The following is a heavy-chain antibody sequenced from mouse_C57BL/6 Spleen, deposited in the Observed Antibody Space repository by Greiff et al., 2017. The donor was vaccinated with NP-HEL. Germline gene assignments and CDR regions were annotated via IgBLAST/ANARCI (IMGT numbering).Heavy chain of an antibody. D-gene: IGHD2-4*01. CDR1: GYTFTDYY. CDR3: ARSGFYYDYDAWFAY. V-gene: IGHV1-26*01. Sequence: VQLQQSGPELVKPGASVKISCKASGYTFTDYYMNWVKQSHGKSLEWIGDINPNNGGTSYNQKFKGKATLTVDKSSSTAYMELRSLTSEDSAVYYCARSGFYYDYDAWFAYWGQGTLVTVSA. CDR2: INPNNGGT. J-gene: IGHJ3*01.